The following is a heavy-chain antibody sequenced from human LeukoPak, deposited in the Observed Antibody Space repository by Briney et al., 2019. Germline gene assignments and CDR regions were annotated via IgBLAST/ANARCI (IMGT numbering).Heavy chain of an antibody. V-gene: IGHV3-53*01. CDR1: GFTVSSNY. J-gene: IGHJ6*03. D-gene: IGHD1-1*01. Sequence: PGGSLRLSCAASGFTVSSNYMTWVRQAPGQGLEWVSVVYSGGSTYYSDSVTGRFTVSRDNAKNTLYLQMNGLRAEDTAVYYCASTTRGGTYYYYMDVWGKGTTVTISS. CDR3: ASTTRGGTYYYYMDV. CDR2: VYSGGST.